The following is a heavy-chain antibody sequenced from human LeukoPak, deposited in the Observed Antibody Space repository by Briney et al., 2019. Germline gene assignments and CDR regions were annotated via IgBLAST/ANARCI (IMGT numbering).Heavy chain of an antibody. CDR3: EWSGYSSSSWYYFDY. CDR1: GFTFSSYA. CDR2: ISYDGSNK. Sequence: GGSPRLSCAASGFTFSSYAMHWVRQAPGKGLEWVAVISYDGSNKYYADSVKGRFTISRDNSKNTLYLQMNSLRAEDTAVYYCEWSGYSSSSWYYFDYWGQGTLVTVSS. D-gene: IGHD6-13*01. V-gene: IGHV3-30-3*01. J-gene: IGHJ4*02.